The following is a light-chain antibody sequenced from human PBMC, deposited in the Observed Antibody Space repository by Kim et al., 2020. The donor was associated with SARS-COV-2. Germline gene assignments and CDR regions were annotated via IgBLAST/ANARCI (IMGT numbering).Light chain of an antibody. J-gene: IGLJ1*01. CDR2: GNN. CDR3: AAWDDSLNGFYV. Sequence: QRVTISCSGSSSNFGKNSVSWYQHLPGTAPKVLMYGNNQRPSGVPDRSSGSKSGTSASLAISGLQSEDEADYYCAAWDDSLNGFYVFGSGTKVTVL. V-gene: IGLV1-44*01. CDR1: SSNFGKNS.